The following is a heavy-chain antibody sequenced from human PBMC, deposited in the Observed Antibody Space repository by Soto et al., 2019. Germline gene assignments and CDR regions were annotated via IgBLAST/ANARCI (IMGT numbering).Heavy chain of an antibody. CDR1: GFPLTTRGVG. D-gene: IGHD3-10*01. V-gene: IGHV2-5*02. CDR3: AHVPGSGQLLYSYYYYMDV. CDR2: IYWDDDK. Sequence: QITLKESGPTLVKPTQTLTLTCTFSGFPLTTRGVGVGWIRQPPGKALEWLALIYWDDDKRYSPFLKSRLTITKDTSKNQVVLTLTNMDAVDTATYYCAHVPGSGQLLYSYYYYMDVWGKGATVAVS. J-gene: IGHJ6*03.